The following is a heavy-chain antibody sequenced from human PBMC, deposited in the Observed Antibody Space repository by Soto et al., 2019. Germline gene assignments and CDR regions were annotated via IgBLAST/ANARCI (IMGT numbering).Heavy chain of an antibody. J-gene: IGHJ4*02. CDR3: ARGHLWFGERVFDY. D-gene: IGHD3-10*01. Sequence: SETLSLTCAVYGGSFSGYYWSWIRQPPGKGLEWIGEINHSGSTNYNPSLKSRVTISVDTSKNQFSLKLSSVTAADTAVYYCARGHLWFGERVFDYWGQGTLVTVSS. V-gene: IGHV4-34*01. CDR1: GGSFSGYY. CDR2: INHSGST.